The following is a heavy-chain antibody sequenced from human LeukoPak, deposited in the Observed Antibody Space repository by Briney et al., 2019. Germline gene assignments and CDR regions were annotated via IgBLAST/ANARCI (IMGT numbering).Heavy chain of an antibody. CDR1: GYTFTSYG. CDR3: AKRGVVIRVILVGFHKEAYYFDS. CDR2: ISAYNGNT. Sequence: ASVKVSCKASGYTFTSYGISWVRQAPGQGLEWMGWISAYNGNTNYAQKLQGRVTMTTDTSTSTAYMELRSLRSDDTAVYYCAKRGVVIRVILVGFHKEAYYFDSWGQGALVTVSS. D-gene: IGHD3-22*01. V-gene: IGHV1-18*01. J-gene: IGHJ4*02.